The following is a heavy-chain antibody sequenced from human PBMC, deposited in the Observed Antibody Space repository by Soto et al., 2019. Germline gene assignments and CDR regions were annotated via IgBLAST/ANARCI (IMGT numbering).Heavy chain of an antibody. D-gene: IGHD4-17*01. CDR3: AKDLLPKDYGDYDDY. V-gene: IGHV3-23*01. J-gene: IGHJ4*02. Sequence: GGTLRLSCAASGFTFSSYAMSWVRQAPGKGLEWVSAISGSGGSTYYADSVKGRFTISRDNSKNTLYLQMNSLRAEDTAVYYCAKDLLPKDYGDYDDYWGQGTLVTVSS. CDR1: GFTFSSYA. CDR2: ISGSGGST.